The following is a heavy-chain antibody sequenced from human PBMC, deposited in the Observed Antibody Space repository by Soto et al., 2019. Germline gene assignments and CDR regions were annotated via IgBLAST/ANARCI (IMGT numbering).Heavy chain of an antibody. J-gene: IGHJ3*02. CDR1: GDSVSSNSAA. CDR3: ARAPRADYVFDI. V-gene: IGHV6-1*01. CDR2: TYYRSKWYN. Sequence: SQTLSLTCAISGDSVSSNSAAWNWIRQSPSRGLEWLGRTYYRSKWYNDYVGSVKSRIVINPDTSKNQFSLHMNSVTPEDTAVYYCARAPRADYVFDIWGPGILVTVSS.